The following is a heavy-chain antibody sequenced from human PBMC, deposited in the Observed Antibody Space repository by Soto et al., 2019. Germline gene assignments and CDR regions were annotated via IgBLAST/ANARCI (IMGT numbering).Heavy chain of an antibody. D-gene: IGHD6-13*01. CDR1: GFTFSSYW. V-gene: IGHV3-7*05. Sequence: GGSLRLSCAASGFTFSSYWMSWVRQAPGKGLEWVANIKQDGSEKYYVDSVKGRFTISRDNAKNSLYLQMNSLRAEDTAVYYCARDQTGIAALALRKPPPNKYGMDVWGQGTTVTVSS. CDR2: IKQDGSEK. J-gene: IGHJ6*02. CDR3: ARDQTGIAALALRKPPPNKYGMDV.